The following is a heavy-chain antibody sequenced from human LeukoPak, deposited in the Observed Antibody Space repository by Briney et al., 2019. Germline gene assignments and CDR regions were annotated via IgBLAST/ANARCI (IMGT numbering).Heavy chain of an antibody. CDR2: ISSSGSYI. V-gene: IGHV3-21*01. J-gene: IGHJ6*03. Sequence: PGGSLRLSCAVSGITLSNYGMSWVRQAPGKGLEWVSSISSSGSYIYYADSVKGRFTISRDNAKNSLYLQMTSLRAEDTAVYYCASGIAARPGYYYYYMDVWGKGTTVTVSS. CDR3: ASGIAARPGYYYYYMDV. D-gene: IGHD6-6*01. CDR1: GITLSNYG.